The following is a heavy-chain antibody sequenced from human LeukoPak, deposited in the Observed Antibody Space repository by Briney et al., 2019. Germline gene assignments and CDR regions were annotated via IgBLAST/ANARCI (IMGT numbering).Heavy chain of an antibody. CDR1: GFSFRTYW. D-gene: IGHD6-19*01. J-gene: IGHJ4*02. Sequence: GGSLRLSCAASGFSFRTYWMSWVRQAPGTGLEWVANIKEDGSEKTYVDSVKGRFTISRDNAKNSLYLQMHSLRAEDTAVYYCARHGPNSIGWYRYYFDYWGQGTLVTVSS. CDR2: IKEDGSEK. CDR3: ARHGPNSIGWYRYYFDY. V-gene: IGHV3-7*01.